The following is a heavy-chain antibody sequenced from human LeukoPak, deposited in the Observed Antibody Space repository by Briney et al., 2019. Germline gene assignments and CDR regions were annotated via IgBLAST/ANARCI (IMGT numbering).Heavy chain of an antibody. CDR2: INSDGSST. CDR3: ARVTYYYDSSGYPPDY. Sequence: PGGSLSLSCAASGFTFSSYWMHWVRQAPGKGLVWVSRINSDGSSTSYADSVKGRFTISRDNAKNTLYLQMNSLRAEDTAVYYCARVTYYYDSSGYPPDYWGQGTLVTVSS. CDR1: GFTFSSYW. V-gene: IGHV3-74*01. D-gene: IGHD3-22*01. J-gene: IGHJ4*02.